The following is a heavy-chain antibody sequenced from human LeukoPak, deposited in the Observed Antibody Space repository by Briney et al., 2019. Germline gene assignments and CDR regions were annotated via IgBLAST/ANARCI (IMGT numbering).Heavy chain of an antibody. CDR3: ARVGYYGSGSYYNRRYFDY. J-gene: IGHJ4*02. D-gene: IGHD3-10*01. CDR2: IYYSGST. CDR1: DGSISSSSYY. V-gene: IGHV4-39*07. Sequence: PSETLSLTCTVSDGSISSSSYYWGWIRQPPGKGLEWIGSIYYSGSTYYNPSLKSRVIISVDTSKNQFSLKLSSVTAADTAVYYCARVGYYGSGSYYNRRYFDYWGQGTLVTVSS.